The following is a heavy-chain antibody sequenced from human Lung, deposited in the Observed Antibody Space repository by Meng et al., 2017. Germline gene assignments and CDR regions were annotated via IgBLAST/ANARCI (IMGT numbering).Heavy chain of an antibody. CDR3: ARGYDILTGPPLDY. CDR1: GGSFSGYY. Sequence: GQIHEGGAGLLKPSGTLSLTRAVYGGSFSGYYWSWIRQPPGKGLEWIGEINHSGSTNYNPSLKSRVTISVDTSKNQFSLKLSSVTAADTAVYYCARGYDILTGPPLDYWGQGTLVTVSS. V-gene: IGHV4-34*01. J-gene: IGHJ4*02. CDR2: INHSGST. D-gene: IGHD3-9*01.